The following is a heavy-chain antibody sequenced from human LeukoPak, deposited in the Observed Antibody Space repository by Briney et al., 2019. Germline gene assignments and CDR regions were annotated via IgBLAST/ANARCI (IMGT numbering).Heavy chain of an antibody. CDR2: TSSSRTYT. D-gene: IGHD4/OR15-4a*01. CDR3: ARDEANLDY. J-gene: IGHJ4*02. CDR1: AFTLADYY. V-gene: IGHV3-11*06. Sequence: SMRLSSAAYAFTLADYYMRWNRQADRNGLEWVASTSSSRTYTNYAGTVKGRFTISRDNAKNSLYLQMNSLRAEDTAVYYCARDEANLDYWGQGTLVTVSS.